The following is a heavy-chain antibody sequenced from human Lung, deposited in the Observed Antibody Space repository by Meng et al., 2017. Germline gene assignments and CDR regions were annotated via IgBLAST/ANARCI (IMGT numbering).Heavy chain of an antibody. J-gene: IGHJ4*02. CDR3: AREADGSGRLDY. V-gene: IGHV4-31*03. Sequence: QVQLQESGPGLVEPSQTLSLTCTVSGGSISSGVYYWSWLRQHPGKGLEWMGHIHYTGRTYYNPSLESRITISVDTSKSQFSLRLSSMTAADTAVYYCAREADGSGRLDYWGQGTLVTVSS. D-gene: IGHD3-10*01. CDR1: GGSISSGVYY. CDR2: IHYTGRT.